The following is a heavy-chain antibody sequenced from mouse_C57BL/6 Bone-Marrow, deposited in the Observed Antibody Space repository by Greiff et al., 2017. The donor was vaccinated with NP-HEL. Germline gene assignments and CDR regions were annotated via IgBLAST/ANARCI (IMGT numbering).Heavy chain of an antibody. Sequence: EVQLQQSGPELVKPGASVKIPCKASGYTFTDYNMDWVKQSHGKSLEWIGDINPNNGGTIYNQKFKGKATLTVDKSSSTAYMELRSLTSEDTAVYYSARRDYDWFAYWGQGALVTVAA. CDR3: ARRDYDWFAY. CDR2: INPNNGGT. CDR1: GYTFTDYN. J-gene: IGHJ3*01. V-gene: IGHV1-18*01. D-gene: IGHD2-4*01.